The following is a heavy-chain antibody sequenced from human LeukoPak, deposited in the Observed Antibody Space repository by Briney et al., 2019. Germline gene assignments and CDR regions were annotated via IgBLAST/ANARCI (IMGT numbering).Heavy chain of an antibody. CDR3: ARGCGADSWCFDY. V-gene: IGHV3-30*03. D-gene: IGHD2-21*01. CDR2: ISFDGGKT. CDR1: GFTFSSYG. Sequence: GGSLRLSCAASGFTFSSYGMHWVRQAPGKGLEWVALISFDGGKTSYADSVRGRFTISRDNSKNTLYLQMDSLKTEDTGVYYCARGCGADSWCFDYWGRGTLVTVSS. J-gene: IGHJ4*02.